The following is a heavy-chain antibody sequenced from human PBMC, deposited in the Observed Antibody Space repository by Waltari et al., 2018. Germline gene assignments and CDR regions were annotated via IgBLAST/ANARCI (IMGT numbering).Heavy chain of an antibody. CDR1: GYTFTSYD. J-gene: IGHJ1*01. D-gene: IGHD1-26*01. Sequence: QVQLVQSGAEVMKPGASVKVSCKASGYTFTSYDINWVRQATGQGLEWMGWMNPNSGNTGYAQKFQGRVTITRDTSASTAYMELSSLRSEDTAVYYCARTPSKWYFQHWGQGTLVTVSS. V-gene: IGHV1-8*01. CDR2: MNPNSGNT. CDR3: ARTPSKWYFQH.